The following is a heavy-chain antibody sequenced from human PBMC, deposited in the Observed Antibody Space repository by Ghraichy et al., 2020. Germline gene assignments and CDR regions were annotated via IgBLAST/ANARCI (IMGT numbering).Heavy chain of an antibody. CDR1: GGSISSYY. J-gene: IGHJ4*02. V-gene: IGHV4-59*01. Sequence: SETLSLTCTVSGGSISSYYWSWIRQPPGKGLEWIGYIYYSGSTNYNPSLKSRVTISVDTSKTQFSLKLSSVTAADTAVYYCARAGRRGKICGVGKTHTNFDYWGQGTLVTVSS. CDR3: ARAGRRGKICGVGKTHTNFDY. D-gene: IGHD3-3*01. CDR2: IYYSGST.